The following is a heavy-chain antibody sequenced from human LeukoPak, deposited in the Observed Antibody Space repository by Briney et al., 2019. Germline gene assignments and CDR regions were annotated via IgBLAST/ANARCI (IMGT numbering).Heavy chain of an antibody. V-gene: IGHV4-61*02. J-gene: IGHJ4*02. CDR2: IYTSGSS. D-gene: IGHD2-15*01. CDR1: GGSISSGSYY. CDR3: VRTELGYYFDY. Sequence: SQTLSLTRTVSGGSISSGSYYCSWIRQPGGKGLEWNGRIYTSGSSNYNLPLKGRLTTAVDTSKTQFYLKRSSVPAADTAVYYCVRTELGYYFDYWGQGTLVTVSS.